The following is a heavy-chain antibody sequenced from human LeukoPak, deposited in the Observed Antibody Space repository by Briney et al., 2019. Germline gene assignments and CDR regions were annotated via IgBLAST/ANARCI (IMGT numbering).Heavy chain of an antibody. V-gene: IGHV3-15*01. CDR3: TTWQQLLLYFDY. D-gene: IGHD6-13*01. CDR1: GFTFSNAW. J-gene: IGHJ4*02. CDR2: IKSKTDGGTT. Sequence: PGGSLRLSCAASGFTFSNAWMSWVRQAPGKGLEWVGRIKSKTDGGTTDYAAPVKGRFTISRDDSKNTLYLQMNSLKTEDTAVYYCTTWQQLLLYFDYWGQGTLVTVSS.